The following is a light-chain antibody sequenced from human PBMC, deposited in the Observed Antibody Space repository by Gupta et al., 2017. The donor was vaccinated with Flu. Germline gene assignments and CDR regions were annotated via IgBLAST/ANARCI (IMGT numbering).Light chain of an antibody. J-gene: IGKJ2*01. CDR2: GAS. CDR3: QQDVSSPVST. CDR1: QSVSSSY. V-gene: IGKV3-20*01. Sequence: EIVLTQSPCTLSLSPGERATLSCRASQSVSSSYLAWYQQKPGQAPRLLIYGASSRATGIPDRFSGSGSGTDLTLTISRREREEFAVYYCQQDVSSPVSTFGQGTKPEIK.